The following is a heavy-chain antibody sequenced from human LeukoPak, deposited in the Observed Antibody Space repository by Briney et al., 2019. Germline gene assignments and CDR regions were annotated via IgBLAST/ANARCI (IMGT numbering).Heavy chain of an antibody. D-gene: IGHD2-15*01. J-gene: IGHJ4*02. Sequence: SETLSLTCTVSGGSISSYYWSWIRQPPGKGLEWIGYIYYTGSANYNPSLKSRVTISVDTSKNQFSLKLSSVTAADTAVYYCARGYCSGGSCSTGDYWGQGTLVTVSS. CDR2: IYYTGSA. CDR3: ARGYCSGGSCSTGDY. CDR1: GGSISSYY. V-gene: IGHV4-59*12.